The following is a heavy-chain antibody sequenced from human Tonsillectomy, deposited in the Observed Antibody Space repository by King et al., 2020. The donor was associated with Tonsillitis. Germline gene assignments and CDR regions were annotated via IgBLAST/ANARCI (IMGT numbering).Heavy chain of an antibody. D-gene: IGHD5-18*01. CDR1: GFTFSSYW. CDR3: ARTGYSYGHQL. V-gene: IGHV3-7*03. Sequence: VQLVESGGGLVQPGGSLRLSCAASGFTFSSYWMSWVRQAPGKGLEWVANIKQDGSEKYYVESGKGRFTISRDNAKNSLYLQMNSLRAEDTAVYYCARTGYSYGHQLWGQGTLVTVSS. J-gene: IGHJ1*01. CDR2: IKQDGSEK.